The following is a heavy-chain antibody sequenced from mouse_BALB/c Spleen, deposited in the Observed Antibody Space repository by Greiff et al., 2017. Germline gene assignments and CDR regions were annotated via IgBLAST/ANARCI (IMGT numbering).Heavy chain of an antibody. CDR3: TDGYYFDY. V-gene: IGHV1-5*01. CDR1: GYTFTSYW. Sequence: EVQLQPSGTVLARPGASVKMSCKASGYTFTSYWMHLVKPRPGQGLEWIGAIYPGNSDTSYNQKFKGKAKLTAVTSTSTAYMELSSLTNEDSAVYYCTDGYYFDYWGQGTTLTVSS. D-gene: IGHD2-3*01. CDR2: IYPGNSDT. J-gene: IGHJ2*01.